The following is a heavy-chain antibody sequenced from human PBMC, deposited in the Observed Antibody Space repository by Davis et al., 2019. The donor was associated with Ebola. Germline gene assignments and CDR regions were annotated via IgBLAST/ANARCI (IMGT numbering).Heavy chain of an antibody. CDR2: IIPIFGTA. CDR3: ARDSYGFGELSVRWFDP. V-gene: IGHV1-69*13. CDR1: GGTFSSYA. Sequence: SVKVSCKASGGTFSSYAISWVRQAPGQGLEWMGGIIPIFGTANYAQKFQGRVTITADESTSTAYMELSSLRSEDTAVYYCARDSYGFGELSVRWFDPWGQGTLVTVSS. D-gene: IGHD3-10*01. J-gene: IGHJ5*02.